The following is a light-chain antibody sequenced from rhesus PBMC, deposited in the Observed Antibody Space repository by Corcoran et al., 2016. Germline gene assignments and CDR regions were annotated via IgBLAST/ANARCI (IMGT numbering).Light chain of an antibody. CDR1: QGIRSW. CDR3: QQYSSRPYS. V-gene: IGKV1-22*01. J-gene: IGKJ2*01. CDR2: KAS. Sequence: DIQMTQSPSSLSASVGDTVTITCRASQGIRSWLAWYTQKPGKAPKLLIYKASSLQSGVPSRFSGSGSGTDFTLTISSLQSEDFATYYWQQYSSRPYSCGQGTKVEIK.